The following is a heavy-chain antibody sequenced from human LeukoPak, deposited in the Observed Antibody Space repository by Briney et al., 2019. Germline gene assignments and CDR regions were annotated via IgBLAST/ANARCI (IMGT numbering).Heavy chain of an antibody. J-gene: IGHJ4*02. V-gene: IGHV4-38-2*02. CDR3: ARDLSKGPPSSFSY. CDR2: IYDSGST. CDR1: GYSMSSGYY. Sequence: KPSESLSLTCTVSGYSMSSGYYWCWIRQPPGKGLEGIGSIYDSGSTYYNPSLRSRVTISVDTSKNQFSLKLSSVTAADTAVYYCARDLSKGPPSSFSYWGQGTLVTVSS.